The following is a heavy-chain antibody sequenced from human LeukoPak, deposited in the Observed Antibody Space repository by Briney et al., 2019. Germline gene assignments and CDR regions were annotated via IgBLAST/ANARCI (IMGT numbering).Heavy chain of an antibody. V-gene: IGHV1-46*01. CDR2: INPSGGST. J-gene: IGHJ4*02. CDR1: GYTFTGYY. D-gene: IGHD5-24*01. CDR3: ARDPRDGYNNPHFDY. Sequence: ASVKVSCKASGYTFTGYYMHWVRQAPGQGLEWMGIINPSGGSTSYAQKFQGRVTMTRDTSTSTVYMELSSLRSEDTAVYYCARDPRDGYNNPHFDYWGQGTLVTVSS.